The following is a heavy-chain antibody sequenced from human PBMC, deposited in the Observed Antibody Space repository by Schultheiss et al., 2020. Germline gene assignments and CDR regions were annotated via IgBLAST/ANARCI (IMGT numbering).Heavy chain of an antibody. D-gene: IGHD3-22*01. V-gene: IGHV3-74*01. Sequence: GGSLRLSCAASGFTFSKNALTWVRQAPGKGLEWVSRINSDGSSTAYADPVKGRFTVSRDTAKNTLYLQMNSLRAEDTALYYCARGIYYDSSGYYAPPYYFDYWGQGTLVTVSS. CDR1: GFTFSKNA. CDR3: ARGIYYDSSGYYAPPYYFDY. CDR2: INSDGSST. J-gene: IGHJ4*02.